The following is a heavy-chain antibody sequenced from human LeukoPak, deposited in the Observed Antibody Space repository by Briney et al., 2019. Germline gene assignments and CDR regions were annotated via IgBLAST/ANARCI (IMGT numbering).Heavy chain of an antibody. CDR1: GFTVSSNY. CDR2: SYSGGST. V-gene: IGHV3-66*01. D-gene: IGHD3-3*01. Sequence: GGSLRLSCAASGFTVSSNYMSWVRQAPGKGLEWVSVSYSGGSTYYADSVKGRFTISRDNSKNTLYLQMNSLRAEDTAVYYCARDRTIFGVVGGYYYGMDVWGQGTTVTVSS. J-gene: IGHJ6*02. CDR3: ARDRTIFGVVGGYYYGMDV.